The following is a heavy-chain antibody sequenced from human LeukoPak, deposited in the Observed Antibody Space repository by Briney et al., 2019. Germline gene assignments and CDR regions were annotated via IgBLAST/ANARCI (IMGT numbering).Heavy chain of an antibody. CDR1: GYTFTSYG. CDR2: ISTYNGNT. J-gene: IGHJ4*02. CDR3: ARDLSHYGSGSSY. Sequence: ASVKVSCKASGYTFTSYGITWVRQPPGQGLEWMGWISTYNGNTNYAQKLQGRVTMTTDTSTSTAYMELRSLRSDDTAVYYCARDLSHYGSGSSYWGQGTLVTVSS. D-gene: IGHD3-10*01. V-gene: IGHV1-18*01.